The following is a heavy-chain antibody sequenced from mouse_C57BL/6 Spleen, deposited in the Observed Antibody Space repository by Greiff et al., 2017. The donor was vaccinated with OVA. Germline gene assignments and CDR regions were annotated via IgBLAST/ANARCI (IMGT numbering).Heavy chain of an antibody. CDR1: GISITTGNSR. CDR3: ARSYDYDEDYYAMDY. J-gene: IGHJ4*01. CDR2: IYYSGTI. Sequence: EVQLQQSGPGLVKPSQTVFLTCTVTGISITTGNSRWRWIRQFPGNKLEWIGYIYYSGTITYNPSLTSRTTITRDTPKNQFFLEMNSLTAEDTATYYCARSYDYDEDYYAMDYWGQGTSVTVSS. D-gene: IGHD2-4*01. V-gene: IGHV3-5*01.